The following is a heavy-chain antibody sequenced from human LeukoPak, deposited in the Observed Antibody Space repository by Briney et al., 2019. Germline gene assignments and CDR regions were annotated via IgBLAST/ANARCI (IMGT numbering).Heavy chain of an antibody. Sequence: GALVKVCCKASGYTFTGYYMHWVRQAPGQGLEWMGRINPNCGGPNYAEKFQGRVTMTSDTSIRTAYMELSRLRSDDTAVYYCARDRGLPVATIAALDYSGQGTLVTVSS. D-gene: IGHD5-12*01. CDR2: INPNCGGP. CDR1: GYTFTGYY. CDR3: ARDRGLPVATIAALDY. V-gene: IGHV1-2*06. J-gene: IGHJ4*02.